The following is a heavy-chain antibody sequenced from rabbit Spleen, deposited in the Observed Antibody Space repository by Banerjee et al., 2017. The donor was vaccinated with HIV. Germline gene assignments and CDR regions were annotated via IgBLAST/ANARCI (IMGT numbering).Heavy chain of an antibody. Sequence: QSLEESGGDLVQPGASLTLTCTASGFDFSAYTFMCWVRQAPGKGLEWIACIEADGSGFTYFATWAKGRFTCSKTSSTTVTLQMTRLTAADTATYFCARDTSSSFSSYGMDLWGPGTLVTVS. CDR3: ARDTSSSFSSYGMDL. CDR1: GFDFSAYTF. V-gene: IGHV1S40*01. CDR2: IEADGSGFT. J-gene: IGHJ6*01. D-gene: IGHD1-1*01.